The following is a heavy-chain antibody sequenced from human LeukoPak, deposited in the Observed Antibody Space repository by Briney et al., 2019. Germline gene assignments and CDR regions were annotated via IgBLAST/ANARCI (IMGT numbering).Heavy chain of an antibody. CDR3: ARGAYLYGGRWSGPGVGS. Sequence: ASVKVSCKASGYTFTAYYMHWVRQAPGQGLEWMGWIDSKNGDTKYAQKFQNRLTISRDTSIGIAYMELRSLISDDTTGCYCARGAYLYGGRWSGPGVGSWGQGTPV. CDR1: GYTFTAYY. V-gene: IGHV1-2*02. J-gene: IGHJ6*01. CDR2: IDSKNGDT. D-gene: IGHD2-15*01.